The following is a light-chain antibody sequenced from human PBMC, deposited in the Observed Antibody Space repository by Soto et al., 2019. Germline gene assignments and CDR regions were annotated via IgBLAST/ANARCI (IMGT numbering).Light chain of an antibody. CDR3: SSYTSSSTYV. CDR1: STNVGSYNR. Sequence: QSVLTQPPSVSGAPGQRVTISCTGISTNVGSYNRVSWYQQPPGTAPKLMIYEVSDRPSGVPDRFSGSKSGNTASLTISGLQAEDEADYYCSSYTSSSTYVFGTGTKVTVL. CDR2: EVS. J-gene: IGLJ1*01. V-gene: IGLV2-18*02.